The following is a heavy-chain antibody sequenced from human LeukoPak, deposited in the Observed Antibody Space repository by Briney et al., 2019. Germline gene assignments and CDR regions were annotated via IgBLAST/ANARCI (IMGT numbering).Heavy chain of an antibody. Sequence: GGSLRLSCAASGFTFSSYAMHWVRQAPGKGLVWVSHINSDGSWTSYADSVKGRFTISKDNAKNTVYLQMNNLRAEDTAVYYCVSFYEAYWGRGTLVTVSS. CDR3: VSFYEAY. J-gene: IGHJ4*02. CDR1: GFTFSSYA. CDR2: INSDGSWT. D-gene: IGHD2/OR15-2a*01. V-gene: IGHV3-74*01.